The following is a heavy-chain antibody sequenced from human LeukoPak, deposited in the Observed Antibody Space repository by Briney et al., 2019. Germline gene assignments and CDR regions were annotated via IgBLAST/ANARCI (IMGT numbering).Heavy chain of an antibody. CDR3: AKEQTSSGYFDY. V-gene: IGHV3-23*01. Sequence: GGSLRLSCAASGFTFNNYAMSWVRQAPGKGLEWVAAISGNGGRTYYTDSVKGRFTISRDNPKNTLYLLMNSLSAGDTALYYCAKEQTSSGYFDYWGQGTLVTVSS. D-gene: IGHD3-10*01. CDR1: GFTFNNYA. J-gene: IGHJ4*02. CDR2: ISGNGGRT.